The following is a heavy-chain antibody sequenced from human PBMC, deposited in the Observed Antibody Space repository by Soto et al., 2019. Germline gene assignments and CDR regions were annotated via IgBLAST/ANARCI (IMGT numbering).Heavy chain of an antibody. D-gene: IGHD2-2*01. CDR1: GYTFTSYG. CDR2: ISAYNGNT. J-gene: IGHJ3*02. Sequence: ASVKVSCKASGYTFTSYGISWVRQAPGQGLEWMGWISAYNGNTNYAQKLQGRVTMTTDTSTSTAYMELRSLRSDDTAVYYCAGNRYCSSTSCYLRRPHAFDIWGQGTMVTVSS. CDR3: AGNRYCSSTSCYLRRPHAFDI. V-gene: IGHV1-18*01.